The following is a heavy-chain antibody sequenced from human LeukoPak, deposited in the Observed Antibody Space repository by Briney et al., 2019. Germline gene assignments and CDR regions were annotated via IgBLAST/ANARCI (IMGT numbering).Heavy chain of an antibody. CDR2: ISSSGNT. D-gene: IGHD3-3*01. V-gene: IGHV4-39*02. CDR1: GGSIRSSYYY. J-gene: IGHJ4*02. Sequence: PSETLSLTCTVSGGSIRSSYYYWGWIRRPPGKGLEWIGGISSSGNTYYNPSLKSRITISIDTSKNHFSLKLSSVTAADTAVYYCARLGAGPTYYDFWSGYSSFYFGYWGQGTLVTVSS. CDR3: ARLGAGPTYYDFWSGYSSFYFGY.